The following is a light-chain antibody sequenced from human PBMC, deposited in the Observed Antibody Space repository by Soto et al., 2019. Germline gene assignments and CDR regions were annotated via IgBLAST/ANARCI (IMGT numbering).Light chain of an antibody. J-gene: IGKJ1*01. CDR2: DIS. CDR3: QQYYTTPWT. V-gene: IGKV3-15*01. CDR1: QTVSRN. Sequence: EVVMTQSPATLSVSPGERATLSCRASQTVSRNLAWYQQRPGQAPRLLIYDISNRATGVPARFSGSGSETEFTLTIRSLQSEDFAVYYCQQYYTTPWTFGQGTKVDIK.